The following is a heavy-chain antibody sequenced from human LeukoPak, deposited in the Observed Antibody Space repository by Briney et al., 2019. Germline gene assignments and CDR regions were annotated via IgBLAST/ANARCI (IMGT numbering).Heavy chain of an antibody. CDR3: ARHRSGIAVAGTRFYYYYYMEV. CDR2: IYTSGST. V-gene: IGHV4-4*09. D-gene: IGHD6-19*01. CDR1: GGSISSYY. J-gene: IGHJ6*03. Sequence: SETLSLTCTVSGGSISSYYWSWIRQPPGKGLEWIGYIYTSGSTNYNPSLKSRVTISVDTSKNQFSLKLSSVTAADTAVYYCARHRSGIAVAGTRFYYYYYMEVWGKGTTVTVSS.